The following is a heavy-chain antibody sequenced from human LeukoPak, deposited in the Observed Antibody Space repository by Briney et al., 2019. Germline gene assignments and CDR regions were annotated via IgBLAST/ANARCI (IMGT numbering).Heavy chain of an antibody. CDR1: GYSFTSSW. CDR2: IYPGDSDT. V-gene: IGHV5-51*01. J-gene: IGHJ4*02. D-gene: IGHD1-26*01. CDR3: AIYSDTYYFDH. Sequence: GESLKISCKGSGYSFTSSWIGWVRQMPGKGLEWMGIIYPGDSDTRYSPSFQGQVTISVDKSISTAYLQWSSLKASDTAMYYCAIYSDTYYFDHWGQGTLVTVSS.